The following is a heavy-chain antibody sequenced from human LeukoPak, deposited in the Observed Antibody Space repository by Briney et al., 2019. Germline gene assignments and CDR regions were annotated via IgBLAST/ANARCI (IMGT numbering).Heavy chain of an antibody. V-gene: IGHV3-11*04. CDR2: ISSSGSTI. J-gene: IGHJ5*02. CDR3: ARPSLFYYDSSGYYYH. Sequence: GGSLRLSCAASGFTFSDYYMSWIRQAPGKGLEWVSYISSSGSTIYYADSVKGRFTISRDNAKNSLYLQMNSLRAEDTAVYYCARPSLFYYDSSGYYYHWGQGTVVTVSS. D-gene: IGHD3-22*01. CDR1: GFTFSDYY.